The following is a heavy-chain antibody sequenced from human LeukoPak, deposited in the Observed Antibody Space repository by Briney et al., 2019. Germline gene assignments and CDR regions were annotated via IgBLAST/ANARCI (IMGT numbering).Heavy chain of an antibody. Sequence: PSETLSLTCTVSGVSISAYYWSWIRQSAGNGLEWIGRIYPGESIYATENSYYNPSLKSRISLSGDTSKNQLSLKLSSVTAADTAIYYCASDPTTVTSVFDSWGQGILVTVSS. CDR3: ASDPTTVTSVFDS. V-gene: IGHV4-4*07. CDR2: IYPGESIYATENS. D-gene: IGHD4-17*01. J-gene: IGHJ4*02. CDR1: GVSISAYY.